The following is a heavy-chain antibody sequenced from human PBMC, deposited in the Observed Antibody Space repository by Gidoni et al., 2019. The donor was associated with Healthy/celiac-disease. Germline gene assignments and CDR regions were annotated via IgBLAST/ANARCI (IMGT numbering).Heavy chain of an antibody. CDR1: GYTFTGYY. Sequence: QVQLVQSGAEVKKPGASVKVSCKASGYTFTGYYMHWGRQAPGQGLEWVGWINPNSGGTNYAQKFQGRVTMTRDTSISTAYMELSRLRSDDTAVYYCARESIRSVVPAAQEDRWFDPWGQGTLVTVSS. V-gene: IGHV1-2*02. J-gene: IGHJ5*02. CDR2: INPNSGGT. D-gene: IGHD2-2*01. CDR3: ARESIRSVVPAAQEDRWFDP.